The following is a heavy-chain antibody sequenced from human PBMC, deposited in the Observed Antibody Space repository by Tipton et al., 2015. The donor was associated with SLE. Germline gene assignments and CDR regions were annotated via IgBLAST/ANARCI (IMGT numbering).Heavy chain of an antibody. Sequence: QLVQSGAEVKKPGASVKVSCKSSGYTFTAYYMHWVRQAPGQGLEWMGIINPGGGGTNYAQKFQGRVTMAMDTSTTTVYMELNSLRSDDTAVYYCAREAPNTCYFDSWGQGTLVTVSS. CDR3: AREAPNTCYFDS. CDR2: INPGGGGT. CDR1: GYTFTAYY. D-gene: IGHD2-8*01. J-gene: IGHJ4*02. V-gene: IGHV1-46*01.